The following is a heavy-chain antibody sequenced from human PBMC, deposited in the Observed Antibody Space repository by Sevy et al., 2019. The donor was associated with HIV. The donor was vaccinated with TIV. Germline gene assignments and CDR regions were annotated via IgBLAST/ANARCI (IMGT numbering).Heavy chain of an antibody. Sequence: ASVKVSCKVSGYTLTELSMHWVRQAPGKGLEWMGGFDPEDGETIYAQKFQGRVTMTEDTSTDTAYMELSSLRSEDTAVYYCATTYYDFWSGYYTRAFDIWGQGTMVTVSS. V-gene: IGHV1-24*01. CDR3: ATTYYDFWSGYYTRAFDI. CDR2: FDPEDGET. J-gene: IGHJ3*02. CDR1: GYTLTELS. D-gene: IGHD3-3*01.